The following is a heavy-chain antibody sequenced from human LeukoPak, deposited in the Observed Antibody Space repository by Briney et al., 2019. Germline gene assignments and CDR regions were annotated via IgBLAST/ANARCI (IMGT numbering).Heavy chain of an antibody. CDR3: ARVALAAAGTCFDY. D-gene: IGHD6-13*01. Sequence: PSETLSLTCAVYGGSFSGYYWSWIRQPPGKGLEWIGEINHSGSTNYNPSLKSRVTISVDTSKNQFSLKLSSVTAADTAVYYCARVALAAAGTCFDYWGQGTLVTVSS. CDR2: INHSGST. CDR1: GGSFSGYY. J-gene: IGHJ4*02. V-gene: IGHV4-34*01.